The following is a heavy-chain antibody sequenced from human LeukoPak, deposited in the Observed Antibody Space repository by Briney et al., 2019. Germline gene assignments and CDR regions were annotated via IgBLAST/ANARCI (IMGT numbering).Heavy chain of an antibody. CDR1: GFTFSSYA. J-gene: IGHJ4*02. CDR2: ISYDGSNK. V-gene: IGHV3-30-3*01. D-gene: IGHD5-18*01. Sequence: PGGSLRLSCAASGFTFSSYAMHWVRQAPGKGLEWVAVISYDGSNKYYADSVKGRFTISRDNSKNTLYLQMNSLRAEDTAVYYCARDGRSDSAMVGGSDYWGQGTLVTVSS. CDR3: ARDGRSDSAMVGGSDY.